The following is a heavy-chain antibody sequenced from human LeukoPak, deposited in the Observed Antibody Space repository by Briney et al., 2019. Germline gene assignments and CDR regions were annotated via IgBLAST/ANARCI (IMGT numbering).Heavy chain of an antibody. V-gene: IGHV1-69*13. CDR1: GGTFSSYA. CDR3: ARDASSGYTP. J-gene: IGHJ5*02. Sequence: SVKLSCKASGGTFSSYAISWVPQAPGQGLEWMGGIIPIFGTANYAQKFQGRVTITADESTSTAYMELSSLRSEDTAVYYCARDASSGYTPRGQGTLVTVSS. CDR2: IIPIFGTA. D-gene: IGHD3-22*01.